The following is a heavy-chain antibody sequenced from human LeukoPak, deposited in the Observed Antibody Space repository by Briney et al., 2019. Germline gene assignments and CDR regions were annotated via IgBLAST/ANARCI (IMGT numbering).Heavy chain of an antibody. D-gene: IGHD2-2*01. V-gene: IGHV3-53*01. Sequence: GGSLRLSCAASGFTVSTKFMGWVRQAPGKGLEWVSIIYSGGSTQYADSVKGRFTISRDTSKNTLYLQMNSLGAEDTAVYYCARGSIVVVPAADYWGQGTLVTISS. CDR2: IYSGGST. CDR3: ARGSIVVVPAADY. J-gene: IGHJ4*02. CDR1: GFTVSTKF.